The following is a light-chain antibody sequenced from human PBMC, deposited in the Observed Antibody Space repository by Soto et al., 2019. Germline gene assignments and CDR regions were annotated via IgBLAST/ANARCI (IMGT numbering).Light chain of an antibody. J-gene: IGLJ1*01. CDR1: SSNIGAGYD. CDR2: GNS. V-gene: IGLV1-40*01. CDR3: QSYDSSLSGRWV. Sequence: QAVVTQPPSVSGAPGQRVTISCTGSSSNIGAGYDVHWYQQLPGTAPKLLIYGNSNRPSGVPDRFSGSKSGTSASLAITGLQAEDEADYYCQSYDSSLSGRWVFGTGTKVTVL.